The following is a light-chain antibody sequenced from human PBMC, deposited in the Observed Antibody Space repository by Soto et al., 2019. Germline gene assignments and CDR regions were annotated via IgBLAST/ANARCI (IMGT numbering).Light chain of an antibody. J-gene: IGKJ4*01. Sequence: DIQMTQSPSSLSASIGDRVTINCRASQNIERYLNWYQHKEGKAPQLLMFAASNLESGVPSRFSGSGSGTDFTLTIDSLQSEDFAVYYCQQYNDWPPAFGGGTKVEIK. CDR1: QNIERY. CDR3: QQYNDWPPA. CDR2: AAS. V-gene: IGKV1-39*01.